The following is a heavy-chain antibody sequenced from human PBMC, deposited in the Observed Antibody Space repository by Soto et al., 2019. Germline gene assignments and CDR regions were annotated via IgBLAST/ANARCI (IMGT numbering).Heavy chain of an antibody. Sequence: TLSLTCAVSGDSITSRNWWSWVRQAPGKGLEWIGEIYHSGASTYNPSLRSQTTMSVDPSNNHFSLKLTSVTAADTAVYFCVRDLGTGTDYWGRGTLVTVSS. CDR1: GDSITSRNW. V-gene: IGHV4-4*01. D-gene: IGHD1-1*01. CDR2: IYHSGAS. CDR3: VRDLGTGTDY. J-gene: IGHJ4*02.